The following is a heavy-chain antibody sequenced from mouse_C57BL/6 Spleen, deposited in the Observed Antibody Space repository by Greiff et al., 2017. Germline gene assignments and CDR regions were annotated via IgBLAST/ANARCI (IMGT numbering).Heavy chain of an antibody. V-gene: IGHV5-4*01. CDR1: GFTFSSYA. CDR3: ARDDLAY. Sequence: DVQLVESGGGLVKPGGSLKLSCAASGFTFSSYAMSWVRQTPEKRLEWVATISDGGSYTYYPDNVKGRFTISRDNAKNNLYLQMSHLKSEDTAMYYCARDDLAYWGQGTLVTVSA. CDR2: ISDGGSYT. J-gene: IGHJ3*01.